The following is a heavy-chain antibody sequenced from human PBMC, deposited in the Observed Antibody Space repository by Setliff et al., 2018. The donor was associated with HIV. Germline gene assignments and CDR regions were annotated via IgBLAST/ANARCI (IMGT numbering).Heavy chain of an antibody. CDR2: ISAGNGDT. D-gene: IGHD3-16*01. CDR1: GYIFTNYV. Sequence: ASVKVSCKASGYIFTNYVIHWVRQAPGQRLEWLGWISAGNGDTRYSQKFQGRIYITRDTSATTVYMELSRLRSEDTGLYYCARGGPFLPFYFNFWGQGTLVTVSS. CDR3: ARGGPFLPFYFNF. V-gene: IGHV1-3*01. J-gene: IGHJ4*02.